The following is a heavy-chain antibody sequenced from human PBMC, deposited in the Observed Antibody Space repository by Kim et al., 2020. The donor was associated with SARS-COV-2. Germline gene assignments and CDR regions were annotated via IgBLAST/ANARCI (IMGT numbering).Heavy chain of an antibody. D-gene: IGHD5-18*01. CDR1: GFTFSSYA. CDR3: AKDGGYSYGSPLGFDY. V-gene: IGHV3-23*01. Sequence: GGSLRLSCAASGFTFSSYAMSWVRQAPGKGLEWVSAISGSGGSTYYADSVKGRFTISRDNSKNTLYLQMNSLRAEDTAVYYCAKDGGYSYGSPLGFDYWGQGTLVTVSS. CDR2: ISGSGGST. J-gene: IGHJ4*02.